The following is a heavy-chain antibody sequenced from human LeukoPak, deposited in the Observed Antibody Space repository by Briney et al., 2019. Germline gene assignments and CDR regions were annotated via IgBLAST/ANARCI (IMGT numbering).Heavy chain of an antibody. D-gene: IGHD5-18*01. J-gene: IGHJ4*02. CDR3: TTERPRTAMVIFDY. CDR2: IKRKTDGSIT. V-gene: IGHV3-15*01. CDR1: GLTFSNAW. Sequence: GGSQRLFCGAWGLTFSNAWMRWARQASGKGREWVGLIKRKTDGSITAYGAAVKGSFTSPSDDSKNQVYLQTDSRKTDDTSLYFCTTERPRTAMVIFDYWGEGTLVTVSS.